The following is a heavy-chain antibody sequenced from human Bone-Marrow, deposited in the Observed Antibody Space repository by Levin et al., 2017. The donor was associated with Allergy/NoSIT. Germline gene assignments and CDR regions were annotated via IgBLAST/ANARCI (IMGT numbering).Heavy chain of an antibody. CDR3: ARLGYCSSTSCPTHNWFDP. Sequence: SETLSLTCAVSGGSISSGGYSWSWIRQPPGKGLEWIGYIYHSGSTYYNPSLKSRVTISVDRSKNQFSLKLSSVTAADTAVYYCARLGYCSSTSCPTHNWFDPWGQGTLVTVSS. CDR1: GGSISSGGYS. D-gene: IGHD2-2*01. J-gene: IGHJ5*02. CDR2: IYHSGST. V-gene: IGHV4-30-2*01.